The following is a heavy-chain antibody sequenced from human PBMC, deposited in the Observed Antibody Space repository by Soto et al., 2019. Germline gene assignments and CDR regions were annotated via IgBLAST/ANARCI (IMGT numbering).Heavy chain of an antibody. J-gene: IGHJ1*01. CDR2: ISSSSSTI. D-gene: IGHD4-17*01. Sequence: EVQLVESGGGLVQPGGSLRLSCAASGFTFSSYSMNWVRQAPGKGLEWVSYISSSSSTIYYADSVKGRFTISRDNAKNSLYLQMNSLRAEDTAVYYCASYYGDYATVREYFQHWGQGTLVTVSS. CDR3: ASYYGDYATVREYFQH. V-gene: IGHV3-48*01. CDR1: GFTFSSYS.